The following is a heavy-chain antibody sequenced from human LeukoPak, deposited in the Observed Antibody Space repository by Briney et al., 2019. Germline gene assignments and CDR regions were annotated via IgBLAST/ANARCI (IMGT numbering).Heavy chain of an antibody. J-gene: IGHJ6*02. CDR3: AYDFWRGPNNPYYYYGMDV. CDR1: GDSVSSNTAA. V-gene: IGHV6-1*01. CDR2: TYYRSKWYN. D-gene: IGHD3-3*01. Sequence: SQTLSLTCAISGDSVSSNTAAWNWIRQSPSRGLEWLGRTYYRSKWYNYYAISVKGRITINPDTSKNQFSLQLNSVTPEDTAVYYCAYDFWRGPNNPYYYYGMDVWGQGTTVTVSS.